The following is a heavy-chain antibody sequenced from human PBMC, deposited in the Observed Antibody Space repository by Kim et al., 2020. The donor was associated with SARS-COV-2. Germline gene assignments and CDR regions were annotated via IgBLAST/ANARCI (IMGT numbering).Heavy chain of an antibody. CDR3: AREGVKSHDYGDYGDAFDL. CDR1: GFTFSSYS. V-gene: IGHV3-21*04. CDR2: ISSSSSYI. J-gene: IGHJ3*01. Sequence: GGSLRLSCAASGFTFSSYSMNWVRQAPGKGLEWVSSISSSSSYIYYADSVKGRFTISRDNAKNSLYLQMNSLRAEDTAVYYCAREGVKSHDYGDYGDAFDLWGQGTMVTVSS. D-gene: IGHD4-17*01.